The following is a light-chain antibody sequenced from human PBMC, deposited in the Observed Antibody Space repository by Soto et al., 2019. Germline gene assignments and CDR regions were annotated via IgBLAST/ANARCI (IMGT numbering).Light chain of an antibody. CDR2: DAS. CDR3: QQYHNWPIT. V-gene: IGKV3-15*01. J-gene: IGKJ5*01. Sequence: EIVMTQSPATLSVSPGESATLSCRASQSVSSNLALHQQKPGQAPRILMYDASTRATGISARFSGSGSGTEFTLTISSLQSEDFAVYYCQQYHNWPITFGQGTRLEI. CDR1: QSVSSN.